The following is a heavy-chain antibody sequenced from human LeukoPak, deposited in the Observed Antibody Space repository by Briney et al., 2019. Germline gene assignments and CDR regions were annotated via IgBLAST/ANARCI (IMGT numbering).Heavy chain of an antibody. Sequence: SETLSLTCTVSGGSISSGDYYWSWLRQPPGKGLEWIGYIYYSGSTYYNPSLKSRVTISVDTSKNQFSLKLSSVTAADTAVYYCARRVAWLKWFDPWGQGTLVTVSS. CDR2: IYYSGST. D-gene: IGHD6-19*01. CDR3: ARRVAWLKWFDP. CDR1: GGSISSGDYY. V-gene: IGHV4-30-4*01. J-gene: IGHJ5*02.